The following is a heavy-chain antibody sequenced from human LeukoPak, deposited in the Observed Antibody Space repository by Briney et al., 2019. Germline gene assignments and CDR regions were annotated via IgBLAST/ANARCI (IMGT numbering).Heavy chain of an antibody. CDR1: GFTFSSYS. CDR2: ISSSTSYI. D-gene: IGHD1-1*01. J-gene: IGHJ5*02. Sequence: PGGSLRLSCAASGFTFSSYSMNWVRQAPGKGLEWVSSISSSTSYIFYADSVKGRFTISRDNSKNALYLQMNGLRAEDTAVYYCAKQIATTAPPYTWFDPWGQGTLVTVSS. CDR3: AKQIATTAPPYTWFDP. V-gene: IGHV3-21*04.